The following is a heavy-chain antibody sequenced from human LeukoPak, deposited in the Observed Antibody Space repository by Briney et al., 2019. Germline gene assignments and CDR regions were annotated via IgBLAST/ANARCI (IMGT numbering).Heavy chain of an antibody. J-gene: IGHJ4*02. CDR1: GGSISSYY. CDR2: IYTSGST. Sequence: SETLSLTCTVSGGSISSYYWSWIRQPAGKGLEWIGRIYTSGSTNYNPSLKSRVTMSVDTSKNQFSLQLESMTVADTAVYFCARADREGGYTYGFFDYWGQGILVTVSS. D-gene: IGHD5-18*01. V-gene: IGHV4-4*07. CDR3: ARADREGGYTYGFFDY.